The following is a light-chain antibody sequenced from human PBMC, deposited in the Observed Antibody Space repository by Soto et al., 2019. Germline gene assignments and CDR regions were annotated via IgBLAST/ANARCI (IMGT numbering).Light chain of an antibody. V-gene: IGKV3-20*01. CDR1: QSVNSNF. CDR3: QQYGNSPRT. CDR2: GAS. Sequence: EIVLTQSPGTLSLSRGEIATLSCRASQSVNSNFLAWYQQKPGQAPRLLISGASNRATGIPDRFSGSGSGTDFTLTISRLEPEDFAVYYCQQYGNSPRTFGQGTKVDIK. J-gene: IGKJ1*01.